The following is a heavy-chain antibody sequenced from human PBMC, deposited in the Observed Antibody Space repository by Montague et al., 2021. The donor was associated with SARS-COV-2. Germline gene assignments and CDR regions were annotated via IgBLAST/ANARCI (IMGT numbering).Heavy chain of an antibody. V-gene: IGHV4-39*01. CDR2: ISYTGST. CDR3: ARLYIQKTLVGASRRRWFDP. Sequence: SETLSLTCPVSGDSMSGSNSYWGWIRQPPGKGLESIGSISYTGSTSYNASLKSRVTMSVDTSKNEFSLRLSSVTASDTAVYYCARLYIQKTLVGASRRRWFDPWDQGTLVTVSS. D-gene: IGHD1-26*01. J-gene: IGHJ5*02. CDR1: GDSMSGSNSY.